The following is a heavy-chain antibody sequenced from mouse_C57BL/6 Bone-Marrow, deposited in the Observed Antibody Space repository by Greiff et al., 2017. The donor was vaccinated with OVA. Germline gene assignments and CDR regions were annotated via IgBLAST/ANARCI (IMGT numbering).Heavy chain of an antibody. CDR3: ASTYYGSRGYFDY. V-gene: IGHV3-6*01. CDR1: GYSITSGYY. D-gene: IGHD1-1*01. J-gene: IGHJ2*01. Sequence: VQLQQSGPGLVKPSQSLSLTCSVTGYSITSGYYWNWIRQFPGNKLEWMGYISYDGSNNYNPSLKNRISITRDTSKNQFFLKLNSVTTEDTATYYCASTYYGSRGYFDYWGQGTTLTVSS. CDR2: ISYDGSN.